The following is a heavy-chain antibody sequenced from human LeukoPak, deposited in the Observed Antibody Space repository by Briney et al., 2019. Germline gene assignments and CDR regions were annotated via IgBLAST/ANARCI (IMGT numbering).Heavy chain of an antibody. V-gene: IGHV3-66*02. Sequence: PGGSLRLSCATSGFTFGNYWMSWVRQAPGKGLEWVSVIYSGGSTYYADSVKGRFTISRDNSKNTLYLQMNSLRAEDTAVYYCARYLTYYYYYGMDVWGQGTTVTVSS. D-gene: IGHD4/OR15-4a*01. CDR3: ARYLTYYYYYGMDV. CDR1: GFTFGNYW. J-gene: IGHJ6*02. CDR2: IYSGGST.